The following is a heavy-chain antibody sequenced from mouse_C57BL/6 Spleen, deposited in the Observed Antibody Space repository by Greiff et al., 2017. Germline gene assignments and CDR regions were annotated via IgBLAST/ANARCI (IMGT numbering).Heavy chain of an antibody. CDR2: IWSGGST. D-gene: IGHD1-1*01. Sequence: QVQLQQSGPGLVQPSQSLSITCTVSGFSLTSYGVHWVRQSPGKGLEWLGVIWSGGSTDYNAAFISRLSISKDNSKSQVFFKMNSLQADDTAIYYCARNLGNYYGSSYWYFDVWGTGTTVTVSS. CDR1: GFSLTSYG. CDR3: ARNLGNYYGSSYWYFDV. J-gene: IGHJ1*03. V-gene: IGHV2-2*01.